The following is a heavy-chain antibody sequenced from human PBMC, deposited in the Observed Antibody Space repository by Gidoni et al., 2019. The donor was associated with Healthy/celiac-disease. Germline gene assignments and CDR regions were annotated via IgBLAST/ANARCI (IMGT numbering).Heavy chain of an antibody. CDR2: TYYRSKWYN. V-gene: IGHV6-1*01. D-gene: IGHD3-3*01. J-gene: IGHJ5*02. CDR3: ARGWITIFGVADPWFDP. CDR1: GDSVSSNSAA. Sequence: QVQLQQSGPGLVKPSQTLSLTCAISGDSVSSNSAAWNWIRQSPSRGLEWLGRTYYRSKWYNDYAVSVKSRITINPDTSKNQFSLQLNSVTPEDTAVYYCARGWITIFGVADPWFDPWGQGTLVTVSS.